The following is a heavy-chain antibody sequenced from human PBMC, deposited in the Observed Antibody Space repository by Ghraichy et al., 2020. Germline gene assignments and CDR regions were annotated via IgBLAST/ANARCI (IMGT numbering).Heavy chain of an antibody. J-gene: IGHJ5*02. CDR3: ARDRPITTRRDGWFDP. Sequence: GGSLRLSCAASGFSFSSYSMNWVRQAPGKGLEWVSYISSGGRAIYYADSVRGRFDISRDNAKNLLYLQMDSLTAEDTAVYYCARDRPITTRRDGWFDPWGQGTLVTVSS. D-gene: IGHD6-6*01. CDR2: ISSGGRAI. V-gene: IGHV3-48*01. CDR1: GFSFSSYS.